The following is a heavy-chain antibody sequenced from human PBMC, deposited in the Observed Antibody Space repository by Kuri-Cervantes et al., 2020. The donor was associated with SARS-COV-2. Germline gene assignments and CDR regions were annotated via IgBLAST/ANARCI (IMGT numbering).Heavy chain of an antibody. J-gene: IGHJ4*02. CDR1: GGSISSYY. Sequence: GSLRLSCTVSGGSISSYYWSWIRQPPGKGLEWIGYIYHSGSTYYNPSLKSRVTISVDRSKNQFSLKLSSVTAADTAVYYCARVGYGGEKVFDYWGQGTLVTVSS. V-gene: IGHV4-59*12. CDR3: ARVGYGGEKVFDY. CDR2: IYHSGST. D-gene: IGHD4-23*01.